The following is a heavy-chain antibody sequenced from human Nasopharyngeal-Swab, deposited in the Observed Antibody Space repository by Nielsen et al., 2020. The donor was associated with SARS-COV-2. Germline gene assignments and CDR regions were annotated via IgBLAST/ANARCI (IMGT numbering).Heavy chain of an antibody. CDR2: IIPIFGTA. Sequence: SVKVSCKDSGGTFSSYAISWVRQAPGQGLEWMGGIIPIFGTANYAQKFQGRVTITADESTSTAYMELSSLRSEDTAVYYCARSIVPGYSSSWAPGIFDYWGQGTLGTVSS. D-gene: IGHD6-13*01. CDR1: GGTFSSYA. J-gene: IGHJ4*02. V-gene: IGHV1-69*13. CDR3: ARSIVPGYSSSWAPGIFDY.